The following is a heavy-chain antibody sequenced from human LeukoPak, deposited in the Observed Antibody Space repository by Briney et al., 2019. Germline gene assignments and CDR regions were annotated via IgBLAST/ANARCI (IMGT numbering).Heavy chain of an antibody. CDR2: IIPSFGTA. V-gene: IGHV1-69*05. CDR1: GYTFTSYY. CDR3: ARSPRITGSLDYYYYMDV. J-gene: IGHJ6*03. D-gene: IGHD1-20*01. Sequence: SVKVSCNASGYTFTSYYMHWVRQAPGQGLEWMGGIIPSFGTANYAQKFQGRVTVTTDESTTTTYMELSSLRAEDPAVYYCARSPRITGSLDYYYYMDVWGKGTTVTVSS.